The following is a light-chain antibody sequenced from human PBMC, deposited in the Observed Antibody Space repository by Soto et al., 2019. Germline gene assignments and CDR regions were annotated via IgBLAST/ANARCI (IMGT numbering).Light chain of an antibody. CDR3: QQYIYWPYT. Sequence: IVMTHSPATLSVSPWEIATRSCRASQSVRNNLAWYQQKPGQAPRLLIHGASTRATGIPARFSGSGSGTEFTLTVSSPQSEDFAVYYCQQYIYWPYTFGQGTKVDIK. CDR1: QSVRNN. V-gene: IGKV3-15*01. CDR2: GAS. J-gene: IGKJ2*01.